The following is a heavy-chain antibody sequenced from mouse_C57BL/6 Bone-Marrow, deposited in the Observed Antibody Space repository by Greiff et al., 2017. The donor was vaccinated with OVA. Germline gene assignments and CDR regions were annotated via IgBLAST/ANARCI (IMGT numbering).Heavy chain of an antibody. CDR3: TGPDFDY. CDR1: GFNIKDDY. Sequence: VQLQQSGAELVRPGASVKLSCTASGFNIKDDYMHWVKQRPEQGLEWIGWIDPENGDTEYASKFHGKATITADTSSNTAYLPLSSLTSEDTAVYYCTGPDFDYWGQGTTLTVSS. CDR2: IDPENGDT. J-gene: IGHJ2*01. V-gene: IGHV14-4*01.